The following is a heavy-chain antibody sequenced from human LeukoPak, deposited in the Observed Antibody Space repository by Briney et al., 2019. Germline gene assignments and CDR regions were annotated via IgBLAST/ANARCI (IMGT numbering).Heavy chain of an antibody. CDR1: GYTFTSYG. V-gene: IGHV1-18*01. D-gene: IGHD2-15*01. Sequence: ASVKVSCKASGYTFTSYGISWVRQAPGQGLEWMGWISAYNGNTNYAQKLQGRVTMTTDTSTSTAYMELRSLRSDDTAVYYCARGGRGLHDLNWFDPWGQGTLVTVSS. J-gene: IGHJ5*02. CDR3: ARGGRGLHDLNWFDP. CDR2: ISAYNGNT.